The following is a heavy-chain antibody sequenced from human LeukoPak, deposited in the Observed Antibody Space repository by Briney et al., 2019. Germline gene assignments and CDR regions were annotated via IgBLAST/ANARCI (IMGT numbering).Heavy chain of an antibody. D-gene: IGHD3-22*01. CDR3: TRTYYYDSRDYFDY. J-gene: IGHJ4*02. CDR2: IKTDGSNT. V-gene: IGHV3-74*01. Sequence: GGSLRLSCAASGFTFSSYWMHWVRQVPGKGLVWVSRIKTDGSNTVYAVNVKGRFTISRDNAKNTLYLQMNSLRVEDTAVYYCTRTYYYDSRDYFDYWGQGALVTVSS. CDR1: GFTFSSYW.